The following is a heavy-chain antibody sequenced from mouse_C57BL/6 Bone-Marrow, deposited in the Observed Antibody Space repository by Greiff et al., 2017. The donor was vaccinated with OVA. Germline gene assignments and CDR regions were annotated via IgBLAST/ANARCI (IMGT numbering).Heavy chain of an antibody. CDR1: GYTFTSYW. Sequence: VQLQQPGAELVMPGASVKLSCKASGYTFTSYWMHWVKQRPGQGLEWIGEIDPSDSYTNYNQKLKGKSTLTVDKSSSTAYMQLISLTSEDSAVYAGARYYYGSSLYAMDYWGQGTSVTVSS. D-gene: IGHD1-1*01. CDR2: IDPSDSYT. V-gene: IGHV1-69*01. CDR3: ARYYYGSSLYAMDY. J-gene: IGHJ4*01.